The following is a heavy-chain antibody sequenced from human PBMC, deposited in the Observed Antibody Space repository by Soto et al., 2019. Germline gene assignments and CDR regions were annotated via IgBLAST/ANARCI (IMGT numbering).Heavy chain of an antibody. J-gene: IGHJ4*02. V-gene: IGHV4-34*01. CDR3: ARDHIVVVPAATRPFDY. Sequence: SETLSLTCAVYGGSFSGYYWSWIRQPPGKGLEWIGEINHSGSTNYNPSLKSRVTISVDTSKIQFSLKLSSVTAADTAVYYCARDHIVVVPAATRPFDYWGQGTLVTSPQ. CDR2: INHSGST. D-gene: IGHD2-2*01. CDR1: GGSFSGYY.